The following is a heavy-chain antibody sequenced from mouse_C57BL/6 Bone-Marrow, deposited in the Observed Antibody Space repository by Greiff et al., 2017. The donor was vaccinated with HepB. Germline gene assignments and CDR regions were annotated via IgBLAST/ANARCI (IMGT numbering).Heavy chain of an antibody. Sequence: VHLVESGAELARPGASVKLSCKASGYTFTSYGISWVKQRTGQGLEWIGEIYPRSGNTYYNEKFKGKATLTADKSSSTAYMELRSLTSEDSAVYFCAREGDGNYQGWGQGTSVTVSS. J-gene: IGHJ4*01. CDR1: GYTFTSYG. CDR2: IYPRSGNT. CDR3: AREGDGNYQG. V-gene: IGHV1-81*01. D-gene: IGHD2-1*01.